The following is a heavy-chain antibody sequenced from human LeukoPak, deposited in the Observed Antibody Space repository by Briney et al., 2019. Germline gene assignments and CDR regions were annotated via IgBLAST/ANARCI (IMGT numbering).Heavy chain of an antibody. CDR2: IRFDGSNT. J-gene: IGHJ4*02. CDR1: GFTFSSNG. V-gene: IGHV3-30*02. CDR3: AKGGLRVTDY. D-gene: IGHD5/OR15-5a*01. Sequence: GGSLRLSCAASGFTFSSNGMHWVRQAPGKGLEWVAFIRFDGSNTYYADSVKGRLTISRDNAKNTLYLQMNSLRAEGTAVYYCAKGGLRVTDYWGQGTLVTVSS.